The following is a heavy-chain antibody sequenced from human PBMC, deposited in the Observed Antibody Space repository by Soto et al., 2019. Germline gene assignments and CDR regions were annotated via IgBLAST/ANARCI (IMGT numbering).Heavy chain of an antibody. V-gene: IGHV3-33*01. CDR1: GFTFSGHA. CDR2: IWYDGSNK. J-gene: IGHJ6*02. Sequence: QVQVAESGGGVVQPGRSLRLSCTASGFTFSGHAMHWVRQPPGKGLEWVAQIWYDGSNKYYADSVKGRFTISRDNSKNTLYVQMDSLRVEDTAVYYCARDGQALAPYALDVWGRGTAVTVSS. D-gene: IGHD6-13*01. CDR3: ARDGQALAPYALDV.